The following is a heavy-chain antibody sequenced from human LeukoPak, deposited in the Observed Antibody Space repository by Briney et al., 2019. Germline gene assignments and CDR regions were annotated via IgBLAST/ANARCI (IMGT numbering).Heavy chain of an antibody. CDR2: IFYSGST. V-gene: IGHV4-59*08. CDR1: GGSISSYY. J-gene: IGHJ4*02. Sequence: SETLSRTCTVSGGSISSYYWSWIRQPPGKGLEWIGYIFYSGSTNYNPSLKSRVTISVDTSKNQFSLKLSSVTAADTAVYYCARHGSVSSGALVWGQGTLVTVSS. D-gene: IGHD3-22*01. CDR3: ARHGSVSSGALV.